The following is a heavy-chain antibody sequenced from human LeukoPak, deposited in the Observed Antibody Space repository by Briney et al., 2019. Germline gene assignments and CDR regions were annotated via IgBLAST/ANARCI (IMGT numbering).Heavy chain of an antibody. J-gene: IGHJ4*02. D-gene: IGHD4-17*01. CDR2: INHSGST. CDR3: ARDPYGDYRIDY. V-gene: IGHV4-34*01. Sequence: KASETLSLTCAVYGGSFSGYYWSWIRQPPGKGLEWIGEINHSGSTNYNPSLKSRVTIAADTSKNQFSLKLSSVTAADTAVYYCARDPYGDYRIDYWGQGTLVTVSS. CDR1: GGSFSGYY.